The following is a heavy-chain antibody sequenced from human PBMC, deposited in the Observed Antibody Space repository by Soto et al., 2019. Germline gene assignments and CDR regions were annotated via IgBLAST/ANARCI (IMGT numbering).Heavy chain of an antibody. V-gene: IGHV1-2*04. D-gene: IGHD6-6*01. Sequence: ASVKVSCKASGYTYTGYYMHWVRQAPGQGLEWMGWINPNSGGTNYAQKFQGWVTMTRDTSISTAYMELSRLRSDDTAVYYCARDLGTTARLEYYYYGMDVWGQGTTVTVSS. CDR3: ARDLGTTARLEYYYYGMDV. CDR1: GYTYTGYY. J-gene: IGHJ6*02. CDR2: INPNSGGT.